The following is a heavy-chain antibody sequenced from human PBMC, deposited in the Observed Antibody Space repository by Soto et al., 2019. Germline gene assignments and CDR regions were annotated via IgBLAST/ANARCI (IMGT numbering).Heavy chain of an antibody. V-gene: IGHV3-21*01. D-gene: IGHD6-13*01. CDR2: ISSSSSYI. Sequence: GSLRLSCAASGFTFSSYSMNWVRQAPGKGLGWVSSISSSSSYIYYADSVKGRFTISRDNAKNSLYLQMNSLRAEDTAAYYCARDLGYSSSSELFDYWGQGTLVTVSS. CDR3: ARDLGYSSSSELFDY. J-gene: IGHJ4*02. CDR1: GFTFSSYS.